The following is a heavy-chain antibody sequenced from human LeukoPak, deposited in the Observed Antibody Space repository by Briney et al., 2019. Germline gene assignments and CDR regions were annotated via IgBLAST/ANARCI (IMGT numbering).Heavy chain of an antibody. D-gene: IGHD3-10*01. CDR2: ISYDGSNK. CDR3: ARSQRVRGVLTRRGYFDY. V-gene: IGHV3-30*04. Sequence: GGSLRLSCAASGFTFSSYAMHWVRQAPGKGLEWVAVISYDGSNKYYADSVKGRFTISRDNSKNTLYLQMNSLRAEDTAVYYCARSQRVRGVLTRRGYFDYWGQGTLVTVSS. J-gene: IGHJ4*02. CDR1: GFTFSSYA.